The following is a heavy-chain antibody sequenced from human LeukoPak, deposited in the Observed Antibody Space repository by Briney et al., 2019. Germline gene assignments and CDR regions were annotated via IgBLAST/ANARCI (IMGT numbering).Heavy chain of an antibody. D-gene: IGHD3-22*01. Sequence: GRSLRLSCAASGFTFSSYVMHWVRQAPGKGLEWVAIISYDGSNEYYADSVKGRFTISRDNSKNTLYLQMNSLRAADTAVYYCARSRSGYYEDYWGQGTLVTVSS. CDR3: ARSRSGYYEDY. CDR1: GFTFSSYV. CDR2: ISYDGSNE. V-gene: IGHV3-30*04. J-gene: IGHJ4*02.